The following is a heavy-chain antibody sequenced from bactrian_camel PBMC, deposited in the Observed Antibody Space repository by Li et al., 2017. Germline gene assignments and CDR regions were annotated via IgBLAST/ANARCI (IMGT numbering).Heavy chain of an antibody. Sequence: HVQLVESGGGSVQAGGSLRLSCKVSGHSRGSNCVGWYRLPPGRAPAEREGIAAIRRDGGETRYAASVKGRFTISQDGAENTVYLQMNSLTPGDTAMYYCTARYEFGLGACRGVGGLGFWGQGTQVTVS. J-gene: IGHJ6*01. D-gene: IGHD1*01. CDR1: GHSRGSNC. V-gene: IGHV3S53*01. CDR2: IRRDGGET. CDR3: TARYEFGLGACRGVGGLGF.